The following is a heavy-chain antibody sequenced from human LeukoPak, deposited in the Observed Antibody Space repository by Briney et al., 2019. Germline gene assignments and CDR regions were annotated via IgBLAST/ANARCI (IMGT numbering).Heavy chain of an antibody. J-gene: IGHJ4*02. D-gene: IGHD2-15*01. CDR1: GYSISGYY. Sequence: SETLSLTCSVSGYSISGYYWSWIRQPPGEGLEWIWYIYTSGSTNYNPSLQSRVTLSLDTSQNPFSLKLSPVTAADAAVYYCASKYCSGVRCYDYFDYWGQGTLVTVSS. V-gene: IGHV4-4*08. CDR2: IYTSGST. CDR3: ASKYCSGVRCYDYFDY.